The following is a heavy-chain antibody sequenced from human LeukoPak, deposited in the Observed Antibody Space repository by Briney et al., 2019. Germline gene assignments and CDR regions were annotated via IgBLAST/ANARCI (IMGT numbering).Heavy chain of an antibody. CDR2: FIPLLGTA. CDR1: GGTFANYA. CDR3: ARVITIGQPPYYYMDL. V-gene: IGHV1-69*13. D-gene: IGHD3-10*01. J-gene: IGHJ6*03. Sequence: ASVKLSCKASGGTFANYAFSWVRQAPGQGLEWMGGFIPLLGTANYAQEFQGRVTITADESTSTAYMQLSSLRSEDTAVYFCARVITIGQPPYYYMDLWGKGTTVTVSS.